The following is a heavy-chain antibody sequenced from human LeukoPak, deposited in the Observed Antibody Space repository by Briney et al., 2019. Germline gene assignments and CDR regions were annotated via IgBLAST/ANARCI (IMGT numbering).Heavy chain of an antibody. CDR2: IRYDGSNK. J-gene: IGHJ4*02. CDR3: AKELLMVGALYFDY. CDR1: AFTLSSYW. Sequence: GGSLRLSCAASAFTLSSYWMTWVRQAPGKGLEWVAFIRYDGSNKYYADSVKGRFTISRDNSKNTLYLQMNSLRAEDTAVYYCAKELLMVGALYFDYWGQGTLVTVSS. V-gene: IGHV3-30*02. D-gene: IGHD1-26*01.